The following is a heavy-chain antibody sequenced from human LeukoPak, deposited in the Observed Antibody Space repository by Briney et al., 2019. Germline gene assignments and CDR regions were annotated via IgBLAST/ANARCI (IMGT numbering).Heavy chain of an antibody. J-gene: IGHJ3*02. V-gene: IGHV1-8*03. CDR2: MNPNSVNT. Sequence: ASVKVSCKASGGTFSSYAISGGRRATGQGLEWRGWMNPNSVNTGYAQKLQGRVAITADKSTTTDYMELSSLRSEDTAVYYCARIGVLGYCSGGSCLLSDAFDIWGQGTMVPVSS. CDR3: ARIGVLGYCSGGSCLLSDAFDI. D-gene: IGHD2-15*01. CDR1: GGTFSSYA.